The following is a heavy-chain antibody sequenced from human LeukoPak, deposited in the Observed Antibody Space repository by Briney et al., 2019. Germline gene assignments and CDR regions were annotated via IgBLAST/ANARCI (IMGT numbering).Heavy chain of an antibody. D-gene: IGHD2-21*02. CDR2: IRSKAYGGTT. CDR3: TRCGGDCYSGFSDAFDI. J-gene: IGHJ3*02. Sequence: GGSLRLSCTASGFTFGDYAMSWFRQAPGKGLEWVGFIRSKAYGGTTEYAASVKGGFTISRDDSKSIAYLQMNSLKTEDTAVYYCTRCGGDCYSGFSDAFDIWGQGTMVTVSS. CDR1: GFTFGDYA. V-gene: IGHV3-49*03.